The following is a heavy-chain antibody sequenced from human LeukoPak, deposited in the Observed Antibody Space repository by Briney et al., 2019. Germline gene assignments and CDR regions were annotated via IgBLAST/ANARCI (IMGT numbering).Heavy chain of an antibody. V-gene: IGHV3-23*03. Sequence: PGGSLRLSCAASGFTFSSYAMSWVRQAPGQGLEWVSVIYSGGSTYYADSVKGGFTISRDNSKNTLYLQMNSLRAEDTAVYYCAKIGGWAYYYDSSGYYTDYWGQGTLVTVSS. J-gene: IGHJ4*02. CDR3: AKIGGWAYYYDSSGYYTDY. CDR1: GFTFSSYA. D-gene: IGHD3-22*01. CDR2: IYSGGST.